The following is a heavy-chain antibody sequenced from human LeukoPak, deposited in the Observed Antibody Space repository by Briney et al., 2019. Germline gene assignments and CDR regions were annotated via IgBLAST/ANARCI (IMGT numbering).Heavy chain of an antibody. V-gene: IGHV3-30*18. CDR1: GFTFSSYV. CDR2: ISRDGSSQ. CDR3: AEGDWESGDTGYFDY. Sequence: GRSLRLSCAASGFTFSSYVIHWVRQAPGKGLEWVAVISRDGSSQHYADSVKGRFSISRDNPKNTVFLQMESLRPEDTAVYYCAEGDWESGDTGYFDYWGQGTLVTVSS. D-gene: IGHD1-26*01. J-gene: IGHJ4*02.